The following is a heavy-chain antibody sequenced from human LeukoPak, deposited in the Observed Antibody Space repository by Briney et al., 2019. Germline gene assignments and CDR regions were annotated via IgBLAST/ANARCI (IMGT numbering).Heavy chain of an antibody. V-gene: IGHV4-34*01. CDR3: VGGSYFHDY. D-gene: IGHD1-26*01. Sequence: SETLSLTCAVYGGSFSGYYWSWIRQPPGKGLEWIGEINHSGSTNYNPSLKSRVTISIDTSKNQFSLKLSSVTAADTAVYYCVGGSYFHDYWGQGTLVTVSS. CDR2: INHSGST. CDR1: GGSFSGYY. J-gene: IGHJ4*02.